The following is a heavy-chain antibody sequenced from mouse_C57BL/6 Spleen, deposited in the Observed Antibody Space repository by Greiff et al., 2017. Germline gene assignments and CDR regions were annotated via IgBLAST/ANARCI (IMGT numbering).Heavy chain of an antibody. CDR3: ARRGLYDYPTMAMDY. CDR1: GYTFTDYY. Sequence: VQLQQPGPELVKPGASVKISCKASGYTFTDYYINWVKQRPGQGLEWIGWIFPGSGSTYYNEKFKGKATLTVDKSSSTAYMLLSSLTSEDSAVYFCARRGLYDYPTMAMDYWGQGTSVTVSS. J-gene: IGHJ4*01. V-gene: IGHV1-75*01. CDR2: IFPGSGST. D-gene: IGHD2-4*01.